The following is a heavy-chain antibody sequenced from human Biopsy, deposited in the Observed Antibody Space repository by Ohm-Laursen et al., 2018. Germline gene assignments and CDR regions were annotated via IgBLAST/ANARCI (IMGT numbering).Heavy chain of an antibody. CDR1: GASITSYY. V-gene: IGHV4-4*07. Sequence: SETLSLTCTVSGASITSYYWSWIRQPAGKGLEWIGHTYKGGNTNHNPSLKSRVSMSVDTSKNQLSLTLRSVTAADTAVYYCARDLTSSYYYAMDVWGQGTTVTVSS. J-gene: IGHJ6*02. CDR2: TYKGGNT. CDR3: ARDLTSSYYYAMDV.